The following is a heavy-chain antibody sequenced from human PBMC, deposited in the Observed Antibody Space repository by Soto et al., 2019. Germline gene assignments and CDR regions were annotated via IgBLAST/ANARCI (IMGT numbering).Heavy chain of an antibody. CDR1: GGSINNYY. Sequence: PSETLSLTXNVSGGSINNYYWSWIRQPAGKGLEWIGRIYTSGTTNYNPSLKSRVTMSVDTSKNQFSLNLNSVTAADTAVYYCAGQLYYYDTSGYSVGGWFDPWGQGTLVTVSS. CDR3: AGQLYYYDTSGYSVGGWFDP. CDR2: IYTSGTT. J-gene: IGHJ5*02. V-gene: IGHV4-4*07. D-gene: IGHD3-22*01.